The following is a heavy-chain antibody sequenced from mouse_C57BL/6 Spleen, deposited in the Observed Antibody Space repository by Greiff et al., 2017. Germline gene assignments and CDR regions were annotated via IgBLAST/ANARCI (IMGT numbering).Heavy chain of an antibody. J-gene: IGHJ4*01. CDR3: ARVWDNYAMDY. Sequence: EVKLVESGGGLVQPGGSLSLSCAASGFTFTDYYMSWVRQPPGKALEWLGFIRNKANGYTTEYSASVKGRFTISRDNSQSILYLQMNALRAEDSATYYCARVWDNYAMDYWGQGTSVTVSS. CDR2: IRNKANGYTT. V-gene: IGHV7-3*01. D-gene: IGHD2-10*02. CDR1: GFTFTDYY.